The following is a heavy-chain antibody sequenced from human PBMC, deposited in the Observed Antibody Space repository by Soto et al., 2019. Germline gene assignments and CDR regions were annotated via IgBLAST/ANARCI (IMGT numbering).Heavy chain of an antibody. V-gene: IGHV1-18*04. CDR3: AREEVDTAMETYYYYGMDV. CDR2: ISAYNGNT. D-gene: IGHD5-18*01. CDR1: GYTFTSYG. Sequence: ASVKVSFKASGYTFTSYGISWVRQAPGQGLEWMGWISAYNGNTNYAQKLQGRVTMTTDTSTSTAYMELRSLRSDDTAVYYCAREEVDTAMETYYYYGMDVWGQGTTVTVSS. J-gene: IGHJ6*02.